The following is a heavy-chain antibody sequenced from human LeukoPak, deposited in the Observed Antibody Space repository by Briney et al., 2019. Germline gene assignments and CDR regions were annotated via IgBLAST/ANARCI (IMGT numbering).Heavy chain of an antibody. Sequence: PSETLSLTCAVSGGSINSSSSYYWGWIRQPPGKGLEWIGSIYYSGSTYHNPSLKSRVTISVDTSKNQFSLKLSSVTAADTAVYYCARYGSGTYSDDHFQHWGQGTLVTVSS. CDR3: ARYGSGTYSDDHFQH. CDR1: GGSINSSSSYY. V-gene: IGHV4-39*01. J-gene: IGHJ1*01. D-gene: IGHD3-10*01. CDR2: IYYSGST.